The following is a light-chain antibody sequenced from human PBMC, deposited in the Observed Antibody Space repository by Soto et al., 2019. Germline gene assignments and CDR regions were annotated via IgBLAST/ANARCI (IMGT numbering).Light chain of an antibody. V-gene: IGKV1-5*03. CDR2: KVS. CDR1: QSVNDW. Sequence: DIQMTQSPSTLSASVGDRVTITCRASQSVNDWLAWYQQKPGKAPNLLIYKVSNLESGVPSSFIGSGSGTEFTLTISSLQPDDFANYNCQQYNSYSWTCGQGTKVEIK. CDR3: QQYNSYSWT. J-gene: IGKJ1*01.